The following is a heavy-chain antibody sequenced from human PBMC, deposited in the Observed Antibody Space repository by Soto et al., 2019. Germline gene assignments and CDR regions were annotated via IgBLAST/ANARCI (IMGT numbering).Heavy chain of an antibody. Sequence: GASVKVSCKASGHTFRRYAISWVRQAPGQGLEWMGGIIPMFEKAHYAQKFQGRVTINADESTTTAYMELSSLRSEDTAVFYCASGTKYSSSPYDYNMDVWGQGTMVTVSS. CDR3: ASGTKYSSSPYDYNMDV. V-gene: IGHV1-69*13. CDR1: GHTFRRYA. J-gene: IGHJ6*02. D-gene: IGHD5-12*01. CDR2: IIPMFEKA.